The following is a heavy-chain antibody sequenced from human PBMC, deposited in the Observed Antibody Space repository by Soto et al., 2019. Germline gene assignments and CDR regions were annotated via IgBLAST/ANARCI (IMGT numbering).Heavy chain of an antibody. J-gene: IGHJ5*02. CDR2: IYYSGST. CDR3: AREVAATRWFDP. Sequence: SETLSLTCTVSGGSISSGGYYWSWIRQHPGKGLEWIGYIYYSGSTYYNPSLKSRVTISVDTSKNQFSLKLSSVTAADTAVYYCAREVAATRWFDPWGQGTLVTVSS. V-gene: IGHV4-31*03. D-gene: IGHD2-15*01. CDR1: GGSISSGGYY.